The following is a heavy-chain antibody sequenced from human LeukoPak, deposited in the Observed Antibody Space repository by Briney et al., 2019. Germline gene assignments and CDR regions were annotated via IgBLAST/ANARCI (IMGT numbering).Heavy chain of an antibody. J-gene: IGHJ6*02. V-gene: IGHV3-30-3*01. CDR2: ISYDGSNK. CDR3: ARGKLEPPSPYYYYGMDV. D-gene: IGHD1-1*01. CDR1: GFTFSSYA. Sequence: GGSLRLSCAASGFTFSSYAMHWVRQAPGKGLEWVAVISYDGSNKYYADSVKGRFTISRDNSKNTLYLQMNSLRAEDTAVYYCARGKLEPPSPYYYYGMDVWGQGTTVTVSS.